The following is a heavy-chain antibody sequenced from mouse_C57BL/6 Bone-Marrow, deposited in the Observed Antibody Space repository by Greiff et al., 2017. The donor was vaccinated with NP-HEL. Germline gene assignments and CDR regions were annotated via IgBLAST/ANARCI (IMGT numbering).Heavy chain of an antibody. V-gene: IGHV5-6*01. CDR1: GFTFSSYG. Sequence: EVQLVESGGDLVKPGGSLKLSCAASGFTFSSYGMSWVRQTPDQRLEWVATISSGGSYTYYPDSVKGRFTISRDNSKNTLYLQMSSLKSEDKAMYYCARQGDCARDGPYFDYWGQGTTLTVSS. CDR2: ISSGGSYT. CDR3: ARQGDCARDGPYFDY. D-gene: IGHD2-13*01. J-gene: IGHJ2*01.